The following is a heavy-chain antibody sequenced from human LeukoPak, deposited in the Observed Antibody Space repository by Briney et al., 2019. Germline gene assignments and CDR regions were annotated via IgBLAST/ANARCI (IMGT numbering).Heavy chain of an antibody. V-gene: IGHV4-39*07. CDR2: IYYSGNT. Sequence: SETLSLTCTVTGGSISSSSYYWGWLRQPPGKGLEWIGSIYYSGNTYYHRSLKSRVTISIDTSKNQFSLKLRSVTAADTAVYYCARVPDIVVVPAAMLRRYYYYYMDVWGKGTTVTVSS. J-gene: IGHJ6*03. CDR3: ARVPDIVVVPAAMLRRYYYYYMDV. D-gene: IGHD2-2*01. CDR1: GGSISSSSYY.